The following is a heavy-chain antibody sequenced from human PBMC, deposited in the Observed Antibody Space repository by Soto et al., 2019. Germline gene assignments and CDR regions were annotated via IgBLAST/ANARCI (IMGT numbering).Heavy chain of an antibody. J-gene: IGHJ6*02. Sequence: QVQLVQSGAEVKKPGASVKVSCKASGYTFSSYYVHWVRQAPGLGLEWMGIINPTAGATTYAQEFQGRVTMTRDTSTSTVYMELSSLRSEDTAVYYCARGGVESIYGMDVWGQGTTVTVSS. CDR2: INPTAGAT. D-gene: IGHD3-3*01. V-gene: IGHV1-46*01. CDR3: ARGGVESIYGMDV. CDR1: GYTFSSYY.